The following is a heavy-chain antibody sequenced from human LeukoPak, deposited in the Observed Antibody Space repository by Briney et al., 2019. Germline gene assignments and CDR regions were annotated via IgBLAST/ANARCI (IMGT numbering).Heavy chain of an antibody. Sequence: ASVKVSCKASGYTFTSYAMHWARQAPGQRLEWMGWINADNGNTKYSQKFQGRVTITRGTSASTAYMELSSLRSEDTAVYYCARDNIVGATVDYWGQGTLVTVSS. J-gene: IGHJ4*02. CDR3: ARDNIVGATVDY. D-gene: IGHD1-26*01. CDR1: GYTFTSYA. V-gene: IGHV1-3*01. CDR2: INADNGNT.